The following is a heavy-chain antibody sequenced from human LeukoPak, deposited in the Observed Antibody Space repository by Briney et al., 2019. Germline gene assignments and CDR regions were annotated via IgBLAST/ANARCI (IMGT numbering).Heavy chain of an antibody. D-gene: IGHD2-2*01. J-gene: IGHJ5*02. CDR2: IGTSGSTI. CDR1: GFTFSNYE. V-gene: IGHV3-48*03. Sequence: PGGSLRLSCAASGFTFSNYEMNWVRQAPGKGLEWVSYIGTSGSTIHYADSVKGRFTISRDNAKNSLYLQMNSLRAEDTAVYYCARDRCSSTSCFNWFDPWGQGTLVTVSS. CDR3: ARDRCSSTSCFNWFDP.